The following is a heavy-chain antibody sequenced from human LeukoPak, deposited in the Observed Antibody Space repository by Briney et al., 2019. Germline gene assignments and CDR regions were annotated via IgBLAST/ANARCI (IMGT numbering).Heavy chain of an antibody. J-gene: IGHJ6*03. V-gene: IGHV5-51*01. D-gene: IGHD6-19*01. Sequence: GESLKISCKGSGYSFTSYWIGWVRQMPGKGLEWMGIIYPGDSDTRYSPSFQGQVTISADKSISTAYLQWSSLKASDTAMYYCARHNSGWADTTTLDYYYYYMDVWGKGTTVTVSS. CDR3: ARHNSGWADTTTLDYYYYYMDV. CDR1: GYSFTSYW. CDR2: IYPGDSDT.